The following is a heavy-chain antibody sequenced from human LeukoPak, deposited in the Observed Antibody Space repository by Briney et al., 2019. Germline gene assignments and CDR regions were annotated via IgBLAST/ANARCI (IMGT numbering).Heavy chain of an antibody. V-gene: IGHV1-24*01. D-gene: IGHD3-3*01. J-gene: IGHJ5*02. Sequence: ASVKVSCKVSGYTLTELSMHWVRQAPGKGLEWMGGFDPEDGETIYAQKFQGRVTMTEDTSTDTAYMELSSLRSEDTAVYYCATDLPVLRFLEWSGAWGQGTLVTVSS. CDR1: GYTLTELS. CDR2: FDPEDGET. CDR3: ATDLPVLRFLEWSGA.